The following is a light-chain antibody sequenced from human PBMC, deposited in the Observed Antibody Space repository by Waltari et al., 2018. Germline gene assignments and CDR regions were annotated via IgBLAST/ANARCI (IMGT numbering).Light chain of an antibody. CDR1: QSVSSN. V-gene: IGKV3-15*01. J-gene: IGKJ2*01. Sequence: EIVMTQSPATMSVSPGERATLSCRAIQSVSSNLTWYQQQPGQAPSLLIYGATTRATGIPARFSGSGSGTEFTLTISSLQSEDFAIYYCQQYNNWPPQDAFGQGTKLEIK. CDR3: QQYNNWPPQDA. CDR2: GAT.